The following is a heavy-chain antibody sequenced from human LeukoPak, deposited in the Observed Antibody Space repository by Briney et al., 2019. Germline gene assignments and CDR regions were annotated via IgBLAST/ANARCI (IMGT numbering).Heavy chain of an antibody. CDR3: SRDLRHSSGGI. Sequence: GGSQGLSCAASGFTLSSYEMNWVRQAPGKGLEWVSYISTSGNSKYNADSVTGRFIISRDNAKNSLYLQMNSLSAEDTAVYYCSRDLRHSSGGIRGQGTLVSVSS. J-gene: IGHJ1*01. V-gene: IGHV3-48*03. CDR1: GFTLSSYE. CDR2: ISTSGNSK. D-gene: IGHD3-22*01.